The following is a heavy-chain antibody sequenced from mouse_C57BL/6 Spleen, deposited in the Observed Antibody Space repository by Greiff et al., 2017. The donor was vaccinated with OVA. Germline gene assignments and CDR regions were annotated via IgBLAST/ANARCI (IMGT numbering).Heavy chain of an antibody. J-gene: IGHJ2*01. CDR3: ARWVADGSSH. D-gene: IGHD1-1*01. Sequence: QVQLQQPGAELVRPGTSVKLSCKASGYTFTSYWMHWVKQRPGQGLEWIGVIDPSDSYTNYNQKFKGKATLTVDTSSSTAYMQLSSLTSEDSAVDYCARWVADGSSHWGQGTTLTVSS. CDR2: IDPSDSYT. CDR1: GYTFTSYW. V-gene: IGHV1-59*01.